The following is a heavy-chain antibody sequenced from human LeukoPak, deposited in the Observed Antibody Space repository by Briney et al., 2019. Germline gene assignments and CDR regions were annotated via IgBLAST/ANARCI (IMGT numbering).Heavy chain of an antibody. J-gene: IGHJ4*02. V-gene: IGHV4-59*01. CDR2: INYRGST. CDR3: ARSRYSSGWFDY. Sequence: PEALSLTCPVPGRSISSYYWCCFRQPPGEGLEWIGYINYRGSTKCNRSFKRRVTISVNTSKNQFSLKMRSETAADTAVNYCARSRYSSGWFDYWGQGKLVTVSA. CDR1: GRSISSYY. D-gene: IGHD6-19*01.